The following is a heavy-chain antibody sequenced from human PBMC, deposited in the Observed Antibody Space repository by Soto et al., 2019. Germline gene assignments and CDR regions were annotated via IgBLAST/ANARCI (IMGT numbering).Heavy chain of an antibody. D-gene: IGHD3-10*01. CDR2: ISYDGSNK. CDR1: GFPFSNG. CDR3: VGGQYYFDY. V-gene: IGHV3-30*03. Sequence: QVQLVESGGGVVQPGRSLRLSCAASGFPFSNGMHWVREAPGKGLEWVAVISYDGSNKYYADSVKGRFTISRANSASTLYLQMNSLRPEDTALYYCVGGQYYFDYRGQGTLVTVSP. J-gene: IGHJ4*02.